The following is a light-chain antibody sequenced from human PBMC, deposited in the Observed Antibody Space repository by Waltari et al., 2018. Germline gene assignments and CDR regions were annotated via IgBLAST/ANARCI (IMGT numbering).Light chain of an antibody. CDR1: SSNIGSHT. J-gene: IGLJ1*01. CDR2: PNN. V-gene: IGLV1-44*01. Sequence: QSVLTQPPSASGTPGQRVTIPCSGRSSNIGSHTVHWYQQLPGPAPKLLIYPNNQRPSGVPDRFSGSKSGTSASLAISGLQSGDEADYYCAAWDDSLNGYVFGTGTKVTVL. CDR3: AAWDDSLNGYV.